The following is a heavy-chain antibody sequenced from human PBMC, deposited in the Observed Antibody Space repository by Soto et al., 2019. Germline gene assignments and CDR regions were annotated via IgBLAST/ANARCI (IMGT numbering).Heavy chain of an antibody. D-gene: IGHD3-3*01. CDR2: VSTSGNV. CDR1: GGSLTKYY. Sequence: PSETLFLTCTVSGGSLTKYYWSWIRQPAGKGLEWIGRVSTSGNVVSKASLRSRLTMSVDTSKNQFSLRLTSVTAADTAVYYCARDNNDFWSLYPLAFDYWGQGALVTVSS. J-gene: IGHJ4*02. CDR3: ARDNNDFWSLYPLAFDY. V-gene: IGHV4-4*07.